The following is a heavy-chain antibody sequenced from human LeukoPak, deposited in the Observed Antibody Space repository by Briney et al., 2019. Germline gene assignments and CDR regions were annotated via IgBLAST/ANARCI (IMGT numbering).Heavy chain of an antibody. CDR2: ISSSSVYI. Sequence: GGSLRLSCAASGFTFSTYSMNWVRQAPGKGLEWVSSISSSSVYINYADSVKGRFTISRDNAKNSLYLQMNSLRAEDTAVYYCAELGITMIGGVWGKGTTVTISS. CDR1: GFTFSTYS. D-gene: IGHD3-10*02. V-gene: IGHV3-21*01. J-gene: IGHJ6*03. CDR3: AELGITMIGGV.